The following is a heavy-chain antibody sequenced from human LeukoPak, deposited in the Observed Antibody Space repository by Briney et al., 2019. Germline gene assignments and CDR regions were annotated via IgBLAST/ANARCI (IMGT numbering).Heavy chain of an antibody. V-gene: IGHV3-43*01. CDR1: GFTFDDYT. CDR3: AKVFYTVTQSGPFDY. J-gene: IGHJ4*02. D-gene: IGHD4-17*01. Sequence: GGSLRLSCAASGFTFDDYTMHWVRQAPGKGLEWVSLISWDGGSTYYADSVKGRFTISRDNSKNSLYLQMNSLRTEDTALYYCAKVFYTVTQSGPFDYWGQGTLVTVSS. CDR2: ISWDGGST.